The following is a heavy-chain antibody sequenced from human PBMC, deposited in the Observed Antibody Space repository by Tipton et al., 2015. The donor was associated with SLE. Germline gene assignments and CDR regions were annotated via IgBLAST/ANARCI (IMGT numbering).Heavy chain of an antibody. CDR2: IKQDGSEK. CDR3: ARSSPGAFDI. V-gene: IGHV3-7*01. J-gene: IGHJ3*02. Sequence: SLRLSCAASGFTFSDYYMSWIRQAPGKGLEWVANIKQDGSEKYYVDSVKGRFTISRDNAKNSLYLQMNSLRAEDTAVYYCARSSPGAFDIWGQGTMVTVSS. CDR1: GFTFSDYY.